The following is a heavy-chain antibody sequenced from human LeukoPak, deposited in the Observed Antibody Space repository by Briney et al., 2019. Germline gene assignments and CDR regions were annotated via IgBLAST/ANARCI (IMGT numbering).Heavy chain of an antibody. D-gene: IGHD1-26*01. CDR1: GFTFSSYG. V-gene: IGHV3-30*18. CDR2: ISYDGSNK. J-gene: IGHJ4*02. CDR3: AKAEIVGATDY. Sequence: GGSLRLSCAASGFTFSSYGMHWVRQAPGKGLEWVAGISYDGSNKYYADSVKGRFTISRDNSKNTLYLQMNSLRAEDTAVYYCAKAEIVGATDYWGQGTLVTVSS.